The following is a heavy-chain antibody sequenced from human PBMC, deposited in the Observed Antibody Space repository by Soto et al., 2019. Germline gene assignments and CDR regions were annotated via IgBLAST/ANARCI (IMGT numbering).Heavy chain of an antibody. V-gene: IGHV3-23*01. CDR1: GFPFSTSA. D-gene: IGHD1-26*01. Sequence: EVQLLESGGGLVQPGGSLRLSCAASGFPFSTSAMNWVRQAPGKGLEWVSIISGTSDAAYYAESVKGRFTSSRDNSKNTLYLQMNSLRAEDTAVYYCGKYSGSYPVDNCMNVLGQGTTVTVS. CDR3: GKYSGSYPVDNCMNV. CDR2: ISGTSDAA. J-gene: IGHJ6*02.